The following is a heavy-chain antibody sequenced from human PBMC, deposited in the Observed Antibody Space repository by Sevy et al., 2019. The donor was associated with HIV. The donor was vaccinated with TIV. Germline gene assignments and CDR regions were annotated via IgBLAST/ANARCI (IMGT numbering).Heavy chain of an antibody. CDR2: ISSSGSTN. CDR3: ARGARYCSSTSCSDALDI. V-gene: IGHV3-11*01. Sequence: GGSLRLSCAASGFTFSDYYMSWIRQAPGKGLEWVSYISSSGSTNYYADSVKGRFTISRDNAKNSLYLQMNSRRAEDTAVYYGARGARYCSSTSCSDALDIWGQGTMVTVS. J-gene: IGHJ3*02. CDR1: GFTFSDYY. D-gene: IGHD2-2*01.